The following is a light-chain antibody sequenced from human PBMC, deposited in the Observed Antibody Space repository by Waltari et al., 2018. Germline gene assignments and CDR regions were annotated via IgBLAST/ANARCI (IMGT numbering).Light chain of an antibody. CDR3: QNHERLPAV. V-gene: IGKV3-20*01. CDR1: QSISRY. J-gene: IGKJ1*01. CDR2: QSS. Sequence: EIMLTQSPDTLSLSQGERATLSCRASQSISRYLVWYQQKPGQAPRLLIYQSSIRATGIPDRFSGSGYGTDFSLTISKLEPEDFAVYYCQNHERLPAVFGQGTKVEIK.